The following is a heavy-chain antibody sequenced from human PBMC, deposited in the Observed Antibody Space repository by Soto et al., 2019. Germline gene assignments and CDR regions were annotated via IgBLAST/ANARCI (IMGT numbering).Heavy chain of an antibody. J-gene: IGHJ6*02. D-gene: IGHD3-10*01. CDR1: GCSFTSYW. Sequence: GGSLKVSCKGSGCSFTSYWIGWVRQMPGKCLEWMGIIYPGDSDTRYSPSFQGQVTISADKSISTAYLQMNSLKTEDTAVYYCTRTRTGVGVRGVLYYYGMDVWGLGTTVTVSS. CDR3: TRTRTGVGVRGVLYYYGMDV. V-gene: IGHV5-51*01. CDR2: IYPGDSDT.